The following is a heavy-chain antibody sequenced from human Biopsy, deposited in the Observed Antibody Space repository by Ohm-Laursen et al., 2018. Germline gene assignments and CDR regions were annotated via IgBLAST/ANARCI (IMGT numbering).Heavy chain of an antibody. CDR3: ASVVLGPTNDAFDL. D-gene: IGHD3-22*01. CDR1: GASISSYY. Sequence: SETLSLTCAVSGASISSYYWTWIRQPAGKGLEWIGRIYTGGSTNYNPSLKSRVTMSVDTSKKQLSLRLRSVTAADTAMYYCASVVLGPTNDAFDLWGQGTMVVVSS. CDR2: IYTGGST. V-gene: IGHV4-4*07. J-gene: IGHJ3*01.